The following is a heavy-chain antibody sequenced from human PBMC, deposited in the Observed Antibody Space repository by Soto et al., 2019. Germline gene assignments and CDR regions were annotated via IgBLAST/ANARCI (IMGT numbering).Heavy chain of an antibody. CDR1: GFSFSNYN. V-gene: IGHV3-48*02. Sequence: GGSLRLSCVASGFSFSNYNMNWVRQAPGKGLEWVSYITDSSDTVHYADSVRGRFTISRDNAESSLYLQMNSLRDEDTAVYFCARDFGHGYYLDYRGRGILVTVYS. CDR3: ARDFGHGYYLDY. J-gene: IGHJ4*02. CDR2: ITDSSDTV. D-gene: IGHD3-3*01.